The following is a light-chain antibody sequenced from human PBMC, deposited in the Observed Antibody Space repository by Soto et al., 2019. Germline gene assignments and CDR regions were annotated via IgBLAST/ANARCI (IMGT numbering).Light chain of an antibody. V-gene: IGLV4-60*02. CDR3: DTWVFNTGV. CDR1: SGHSSYI. J-gene: IGLJ3*02. Sequence: QPVLTQSSSASASLGSSVKLTCTLSSGHSSYIIAWHQQQQGKAPRYLMKLEGSGSYNKGSGVPYRFSGSSSGADRYLIISNLPFEDDADYYCDTWVFNTGVFGGGTKVTVL. CDR2: LEGSGSY.